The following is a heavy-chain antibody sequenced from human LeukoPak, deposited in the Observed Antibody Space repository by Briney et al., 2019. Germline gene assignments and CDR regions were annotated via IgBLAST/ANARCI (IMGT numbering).Heavy chain of an antibody. CDR1: GFTVSSNY. V-gene: IGHV3-66*01. D-gene: IGHD6-6*01. CDR2: IYSGGST. CDR3: ARDGSARSLQF. Sequence: GGSLRLSCAASGFTVSSNYMSWVRQAPGKGLEWVSVIYSGGSTYYADSVKGRFTISRDNSKNILYLQMNRLRAEDTAMYYCARDGSARSLQFWGQGTLVTVSS. J-gene: IGHJ1*01.